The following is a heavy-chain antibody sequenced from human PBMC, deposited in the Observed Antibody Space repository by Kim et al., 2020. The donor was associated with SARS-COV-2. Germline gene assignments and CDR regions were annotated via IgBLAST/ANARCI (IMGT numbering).Heavy chain of an antibody. J-gene: IGHJ4*02. CDR1: GLTFSNAW. D-gene: IGHD6-13*01. CDR2: IKSKTDGGTT. CDR3: TTEFCTWYWVDY. Sequence: GGSLRLSCAASGLTFSNAWMSWVRQAPGKGLEWVGHIKSKTDGGTTDYAAPVEGRFTISRDDSKDTLFLQMNSLKTEDTAVYYCTTEFCTWYWVDYWGQGTLVTVSS. V-gene: IGHV3-15*01.